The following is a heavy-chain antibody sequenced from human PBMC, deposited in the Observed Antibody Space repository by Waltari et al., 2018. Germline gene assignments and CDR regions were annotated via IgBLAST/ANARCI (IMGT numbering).Heavy chain of an antibody. Sequence: EVQLVESGGGLVQPGGSLRLSCAASGVTVSNNYMNWVRQAPGKGLEWVSTIYMGGQTYYADYGKGRFTISRDNPKNTVYLQMNSLRPDDTAVYYCTRGVVASAAASYWGQGTLVTVSS. CDR2: IYMGGQT. J-gene: IGHJ4*02. CDR1: GVTVSNNY. D-gene: IGHD2-2*01. CDR3: TRGVVASAAASY. V-gene: IGHV3-66*01.